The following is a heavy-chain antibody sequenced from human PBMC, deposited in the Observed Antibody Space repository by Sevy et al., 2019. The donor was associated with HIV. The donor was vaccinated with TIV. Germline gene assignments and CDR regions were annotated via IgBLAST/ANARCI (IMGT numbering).Heavy chain of an antibody. D-gene: IGHD2-2*02. CDR2: INPKSSSK. V-gene: IGHV1-2*02. CDR3: ARGVERAGIDPYYYGVDV. J-gene: IGHJ6*02. CDR1: GYTFTDYY. Sequence: ASVKVSCKASGYTFTDYYIHWVRQAPGQGLEWMGWINPKSSSKNDAQKFHGRVTMTRDTSISTACMELSRLRSDDTAVYYCARGVERAGIDPYYYGVDVWGPGATVTVSS.